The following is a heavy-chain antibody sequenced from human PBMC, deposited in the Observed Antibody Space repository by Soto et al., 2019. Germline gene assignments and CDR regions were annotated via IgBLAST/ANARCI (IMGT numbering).Heavy chain of an antibody. J-gene: IGHJ4*02. Sequence: QVQLQESGPGLVKPSQTLSLTCTVSGGSINSGGSYWTWIRQPPGKGLEWMGYIYYSGTTYYNPSLKSRVTISIDTSNNQFSLKLRSVTAADTAVYYCARDLTGYSYFDYWGQGTLVTVSS. D-gene: IGHD3-9*01. CDR2: IYYSGTT. CDR1: GGSINSGGSY. V-gene: IGHV4-31*03. CDR3: ARDLTGYSYFDY.